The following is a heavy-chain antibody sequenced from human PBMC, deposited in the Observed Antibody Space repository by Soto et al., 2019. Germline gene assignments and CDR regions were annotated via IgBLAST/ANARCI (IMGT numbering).Heavy chain of an antibody. CDR2: MSYSGST. J-gene: IGHJ4*02. D-gene: IGHD5-18*01. Sequence: SETLSLTCTVSGGSISSDNYNWSWIRQPPGKSQEWIGFMSYSGSTSYNVSLKSRVTISADTSKNQFSLNLRFVPAADSAVYYCAGRYGSCFYNWGQGTLVTVSS. CDR3: AGRYGSCFYN. CDR1: GGSISSDNYN. V-gene: IGHV4-30-4*01.